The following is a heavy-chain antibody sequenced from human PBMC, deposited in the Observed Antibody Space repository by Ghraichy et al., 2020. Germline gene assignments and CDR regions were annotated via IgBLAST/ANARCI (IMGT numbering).Heavy chain of an antibody. CDR1: GFTFSSYD. V-gene: IGHV3-21*01. CDR3: ARDVNLITMVRGVSFGRHKVDAFDT. D-gene: IGHD3-10*01. J-gene: IGHJ3*02. CDR2: ISSSSSNI. Sequence: GGSLRLSCAASGFTFSSYDMNWVRQAPGKGLEWVSSISSSSSNIYYADSVKGRFTISRDNAKNSLYLQMNSLRDEDTAVYYCARDVNLITMVRGVSFGRHKVDAFDTGGQGTMVTVSS.